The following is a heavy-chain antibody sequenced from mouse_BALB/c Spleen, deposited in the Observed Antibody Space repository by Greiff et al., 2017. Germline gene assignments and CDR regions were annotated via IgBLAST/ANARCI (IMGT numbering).Heavy chain of an antibody. J-gene: IGHJ4*01. D-gene: IGHD4-1*01. V-gene: IGHV5-17*02. Sequence: EVKLVESGGGLVQPGGSRKLSCAASGFTFSSFGMHWVRQAPEKGLEWVAYISSGSSTIYYADTVKGRFTISRDNPKNTLFLQMTSLRSEDTAMYYCARSIWDDDYYAMDYWGQGTSVTVSS. CDR2: ISSGSSTI. CDR3: ARSIWDDDYYAMDY. CDR1: GFTFSSFG.